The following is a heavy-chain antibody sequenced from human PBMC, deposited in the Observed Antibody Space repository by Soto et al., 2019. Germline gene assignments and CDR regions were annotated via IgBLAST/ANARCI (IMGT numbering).Heavy chain of an antibody. V-gene: IGHV1-69*12. CDR1: GGTFSSYA. D-gene: IGHD2-21*01. CDR3: ASTTKVVILGKGYYGMDV. CDR2: IIPIFGTA. J-gene: IGHJ6*02. Sequence: QVQLVQSGAEVKKPGSSVKVSCKASGGTFSSYAISWVRQAPGQGLEWMGGIIPIFGTANYAQKFQGRVTITADESTSTAHMELSSLRSEDTAVYYCASTTKVVILGKGYYGMDVWGQGTTVTVSS.